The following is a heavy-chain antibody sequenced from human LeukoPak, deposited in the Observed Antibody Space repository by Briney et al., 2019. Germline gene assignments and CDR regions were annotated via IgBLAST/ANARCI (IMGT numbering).Heavy chain of an antibody. CDR2: MKQDGSEK. CDR1: GFSLSRYW. J-gene: IGHJ3*02. V-gene: IGHV3-7*01. Sequence: GGSLRLSCAASGFSLSRYWMSWVRQAPGKGLEWVANMKQDGSEKKYVDSVKGRFTIPRDNTKNSLYLQMNSLRVEDTAVYYCARVRAAMAKPDAFDIWGQGTMVTVSS. CDR3: ARVRAAMAKPDAFDI. D-gene: IGHD5-18*01.